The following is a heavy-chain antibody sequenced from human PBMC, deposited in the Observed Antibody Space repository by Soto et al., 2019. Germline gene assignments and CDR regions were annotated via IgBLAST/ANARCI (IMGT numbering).Heavy chain of an antibody. Sequence: QVQLVESGGGVVQPGRSLRLSCAASGFTFSSYAMHWVRQAPGKGLEWVAVISYDGSNKYYADSVKGRFTISRDNSKTTLDLQLNSLRAEDTAVYYCARDREDGSGSYYDYWGQGTLVTVSS. V-gene: IGHV3-30-3*01. CDR1: GFTFSSYA. CDR2: ISYDGSNK. J-gene: IGHJ4*02. CDR3: ARDREDGSGSYYDY. D-gene: IGHD3-10*01.